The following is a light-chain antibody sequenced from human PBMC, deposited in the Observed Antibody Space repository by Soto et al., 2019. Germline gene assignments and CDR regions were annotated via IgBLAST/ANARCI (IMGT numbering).Light chain of an antibody. CDR2: RGT. J-gene: IGLJ1*01. CDR3: CYYATESTYV. V-gene: IGLV2-23*01. Sequence: QSVLALPASVSGSPGQSITISCTGTSSDVGAYDAVSWYQQHPGKAPQVIIYRGTKRPSGVSTRFSGSVSGNTASLTVSGLQAEDEAEYFCCYYATESTYVFGTGTKXT. CDR1: SSDVGAYDA.